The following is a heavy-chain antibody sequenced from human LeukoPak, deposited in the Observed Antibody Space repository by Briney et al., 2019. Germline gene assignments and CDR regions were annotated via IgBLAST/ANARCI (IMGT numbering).Heavy chain of an antibody. Sequence: GGSLRLSCAASGFTFSSYAMHWVRQAPGKGLEWVAVISYDGSNKYYADSVKGRFTISRDNSKNTLYLQMNSLRAEDTAVYYCARDGIGYGSGSYYNSWGMDVWGQGTTVTVSS. CDR2: ISYDGSNK. CDR1: GFTFSSYA. V-gene: IGHV3-30-3*01. J-gene: IGHJ6*02. D-gene: IGHD3-10*01. CDR3: ARDGIGYGSGSYYNSWGMDV.